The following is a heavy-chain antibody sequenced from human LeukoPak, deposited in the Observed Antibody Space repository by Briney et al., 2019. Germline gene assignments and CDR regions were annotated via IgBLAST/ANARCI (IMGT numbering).Heavy chain of an antibody. CDR2: IGTAGDT. J-gene: IGHJ4*02. D-gene: IGHD6-19*01. CDR1: GFTFSSYD. CDR3: AKEGYSSGWYEDY. V-gene: IGHV3-13*01. Sequence: PGGSLRLSCAASGFTFSSYDMHWVRQATGKGLEWVSAIGTAGDTYYPGSVKGRFTISRDNFMNTVYLQMNSLRPEDTAVYYCAKEGYSSGWYEDYWGQGTLVTVSS.